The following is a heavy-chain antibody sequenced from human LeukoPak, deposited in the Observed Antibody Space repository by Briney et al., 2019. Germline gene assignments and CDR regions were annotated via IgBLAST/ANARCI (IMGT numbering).Heavy chain of an antibody. V-gene: IGHV4-4*09. Sequence: SETLSLTCTVSGGSISSYYWSWIRQPPGKGLEWIGYIYTSGSTNYNPSLKSRVTISVDTSKNQFSLKLSSVTAADTAVYYCARHGKYPRNWFDPWGQGILVTVSS. J-gene: IGHJ5*02. CDR3: ARHGKYPRNWFDP. D-gene: IGHD2-2*02. CDR2: IYTSGST. CDR1: GGSISSYY.